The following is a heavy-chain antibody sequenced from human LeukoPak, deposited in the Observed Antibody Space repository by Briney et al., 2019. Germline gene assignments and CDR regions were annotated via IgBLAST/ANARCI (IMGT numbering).Heavy chain of an antibody. Sequence: GGSLRLSCAASGFTFSSYSMNWVRQAPGKGLEVVSYISSSSSTIYYADSVKGRFTISGDNAKNSLYLQMNSLRAEDTAVYYCARDRLWFGELLTRFDYWGQGTLVTVSS. D-gene: IGHD3-10*01. V-gene: IGHV3-48*01. CDR2: ISSSSSTI. J-gene: IGHJ4*02. CDR3: ARDRLWFGELLTRFDY. CDR1: GFTFSSYS.